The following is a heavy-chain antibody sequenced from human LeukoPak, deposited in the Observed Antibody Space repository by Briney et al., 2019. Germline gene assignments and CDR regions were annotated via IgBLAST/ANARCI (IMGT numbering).Heavy chain of an antibody. J-gene: IGHJ3*02. CDR1: GFTFSSYA. D-gene: IGHD3-22*01. CDR3: ARRYYYDSSGYYPGAFDI. Sequence: GGSLRLSCAASGFTFSSYAMHWVRQAPGKGLEYVSAISSNGGSTYYANSVKGRFTISRDNSKNTLYLQMGSLRAEDMAVYYCARRYYYDSSGYYPGAFDIWGQGTMVTVSS. V-gene: IGHV3-64*01. CDR2: ISSNGGST.